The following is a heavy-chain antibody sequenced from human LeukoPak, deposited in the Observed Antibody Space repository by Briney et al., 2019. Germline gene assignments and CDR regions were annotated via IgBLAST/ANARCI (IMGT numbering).Heavy chain of an antibody. CDR2: ISGSGGST. Sequence: GGSLRLSCAASGFTFSSYAMSWVRQAPGKGLEWASAISGSGGSTYYADSVKGRFTISRDNSKNTLYLQMNSLRAEDTAVYYCAKIVEMATITPPYFDYWGQGTLVTVSS. V-gene: IGHV3-23*01. CDR3: AKIVEMATITPPYFDY. CDR1: GFTFSSYA. J-gene: IGHJ4*02. D-gene: IGHD5-24*01.